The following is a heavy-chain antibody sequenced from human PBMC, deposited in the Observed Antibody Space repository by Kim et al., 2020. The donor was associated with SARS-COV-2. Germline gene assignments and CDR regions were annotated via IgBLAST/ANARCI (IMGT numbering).Heavy chain of an antibody. D-gene: IGHD1-26*01. CDR3: TTVRAYSGSYYSGWFDP. J-gene: IGHJ5*02. Sequence: GGSLRLSCAASGFTFSNAWMSWVRQAPGKGLEWVGRIKSKTDGGTTDYAAPVKGRFTISRDDSKNTLYLQMNSLKTEDTAVYYCTTVRAYSGSYYSGWFDPWGQGTLVTVSS. V-gene: IGHV3-15*01. CDR2: IKSKTDGGTT. CDR1: GFTFSNAW.